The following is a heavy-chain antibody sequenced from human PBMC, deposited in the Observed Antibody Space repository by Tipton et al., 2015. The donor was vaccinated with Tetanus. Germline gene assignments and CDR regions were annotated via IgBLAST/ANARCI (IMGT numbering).Heavy chain of an antibody. J-gene: IGHJ4*02. CDR1: GGSLRGGDHY. CDR2: VSSSGAS. V-gene: IGHV4-61*08. Sequence: LRLSCTVSGGSLRGGDHYWSWIRQPPGKGLEWLDYVSSSGASNSDYFLKSRITVSRDTSKNQFSLRLASVTAADTALYFCARANFESSKKGPFYSWGQGTLVIVSS. CDR3: ARANFESSKKGPFYS. D-gene: IGHD5-24*01.